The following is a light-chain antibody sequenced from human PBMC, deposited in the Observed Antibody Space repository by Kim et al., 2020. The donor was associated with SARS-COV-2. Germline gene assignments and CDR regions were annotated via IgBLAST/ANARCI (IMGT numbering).Light chain of an antibody. V-gene: IGLV2-14*04. CDR1: SSDVGGYND. Sequence: GQSITISCTGTSSDVGGYNDVAWYQQYPGKTPKLMIYDVSERPSGVSNRFSGSKSGNTASLTISGLQAEDEADYYCSSYTSSNTHVFGTGTKVTVL. CDR3: SSYTSSNTHV. CDR2: DVS. J-gene: IGLJ1*01.